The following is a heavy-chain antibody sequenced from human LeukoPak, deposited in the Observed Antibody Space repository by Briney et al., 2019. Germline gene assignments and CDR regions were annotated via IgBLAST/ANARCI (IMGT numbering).Heavy chain of an antibody. V-gene: IGHV3-7*01. D-gene: IGHD3-10*01. J-gene: IGHJ6*02. CDR3: ARDLRGSSYNAMDV. CDR1: GFTFSNYW. Sequence: GGSLRLSCAASGFTFSNYWMSWVRQAPGKGLEWEANIKQDGSEKYYVDSVKGRFTISRDNAKNTLYLQMNSLRAEDTAVYYCARDLRGSSYNAMDVWGQGTTVTVSS. CDR2: IKQDGSEK.